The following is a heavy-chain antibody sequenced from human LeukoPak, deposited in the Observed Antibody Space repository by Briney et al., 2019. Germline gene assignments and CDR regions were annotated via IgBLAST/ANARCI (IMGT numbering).Heavy chain of an antibody. CDR1: GFTFSSYA. Sequence: PGGSLRLSCAASGFTFSSYAMHWVRQAPGKGLEWVAVISYDGSNKYYADSVKGRFTISRDNSKNTLYLQMNSLRAEDTAVYYCARDEAKGRHDSSGYYSGDYWGQGTLVTVSS. D-gene: IGHD3-22*01. V-gene: IGHV3-30*04. CDR3: ARDEAKGRHDSSGYYSGDY. CDR2: ISYDGSNK. J-gene: IGHJ4*02.